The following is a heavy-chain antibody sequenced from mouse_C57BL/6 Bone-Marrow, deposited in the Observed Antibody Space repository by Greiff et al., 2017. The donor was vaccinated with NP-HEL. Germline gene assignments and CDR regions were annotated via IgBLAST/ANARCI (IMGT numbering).Heavy chain of an antibody. V-gene: IGHV5-4*01. J-gene: IGHJ1*03. CDR1: GFTFSSYA. Sequence: EVQLVESGGGLVKPGGSLKLSCAASGFTFSSYAMSWVRQTPEKRLEWVATISDGGSYTYYPDNVKGRFTISRDNAKNNLYLQMSHLKSEDTAMYYCARIGLLLRRYFDVWGTGTTVTVSS. CDR3: ARIGLLLRRYFDV. CDR2: ISDGGSYT. D-gene: IGHD1-1*01.